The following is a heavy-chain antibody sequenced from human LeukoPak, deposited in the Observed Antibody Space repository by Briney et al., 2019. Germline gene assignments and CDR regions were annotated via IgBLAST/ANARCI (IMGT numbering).Heavy chain of an antibody. J-gene: IGHJ4*02. Sequence: SETLSLTCTVSGGSISSSSYYWGWIRQPPGKGLEWIGSIYYSGSTYYNPSLKSRVTISVDTSKNQFSLKLSSVTTADTAVYYCARHLVAAADYYFDYWGQGTLVTVSS. V-gene: IGHV4-39*01. D-gene: IGHD6-13*01. CDR3: ARHLVAAADYYFDY. CDR2: IYYSGST. CDR1: GGSISSSSYY.